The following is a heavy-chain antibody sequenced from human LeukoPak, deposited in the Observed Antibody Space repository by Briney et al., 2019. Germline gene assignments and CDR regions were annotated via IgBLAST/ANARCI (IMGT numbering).Heavy chain of an antibody. V-gene: IGHV1-46*01. Sequence: ASVKVSCKASGYTFTSYYMHWVRRAPGQGLEWMGIINPSGGSTSYAQKFQGRVTMTRDTSTSTVYMELSSLRSEDTAVYYCARADCGGDCYPSTYFDYWGQGTLVTVSS. J-gene: IGHJ4*02. D-gene: IGHD2-21*01. CDR3: ARADCGGDCYPSTYFDY. CDR2: INPSGGST. CDR1: GYTFTSYY.